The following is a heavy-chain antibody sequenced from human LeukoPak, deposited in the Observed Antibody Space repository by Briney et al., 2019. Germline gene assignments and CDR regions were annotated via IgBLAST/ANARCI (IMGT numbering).Heavy chain of an antibody. CDR3: ARDHYGSGKNFYYMDV. J-gene: IGHJ6*03. Sequence: SETLSLTCTVSGDSISDYYWSWIRQPAGKGLEWIGRMYTSGRTTYNSALMSRVTMSVDTSTNQFSLKLNSMTAADTAVYYCARDHYGSGKNFYYMDVWGKGTPVTVSS. CDR2: MYTSGRT. D-gene: IGHD3-10*01. V-gene: IGHV4-4*07. CDR1: GDSISDYY.